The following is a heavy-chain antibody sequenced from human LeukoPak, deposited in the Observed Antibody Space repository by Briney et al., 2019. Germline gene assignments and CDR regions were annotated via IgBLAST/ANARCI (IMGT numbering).Heavy chain of an antibody. V-gene: IGHV1-2*02. CDR3: ANYCSGGSCYSGNAFDI. J-gene: IGHJ3*02. CDR2: INPNSGGT. Sequence: ASVKVSCKASGYTFTGYYMHWVRQAPGQGLEWMGWINPNSGGTNYAQKFQGRVTMTRDTSISTAYMELSGLRSDGTAVYYCANYCSGGSCYSGNAFDIWGQGTMVTVSS. CDR1: GYTFTGYY. D-gene: IGHD2-15*01.